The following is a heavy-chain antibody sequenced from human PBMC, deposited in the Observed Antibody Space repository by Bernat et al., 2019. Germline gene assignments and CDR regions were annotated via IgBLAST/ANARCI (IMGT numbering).Heavy chain of an antibody. CDR1: GFTFSSYG. D-gene: IGHD3-22*01. CDR3: AKDQDYYDSSGPFDY. Sequence: QVQLVESGGGVVQPGRSLRLSCAASGFTFSSYGMHWVRQAPGKGLEWVAVISHDGSNKYYADSVKGRFTISRDNSKNTLYLQMNSLRAEDTAVYYCAKDQDYYDSSGPFDYWGQGTLVTVSS. J-gene: IGHJ4*02. CDR2: ISHDGSNK. V-gene: IGHV3-30*18.